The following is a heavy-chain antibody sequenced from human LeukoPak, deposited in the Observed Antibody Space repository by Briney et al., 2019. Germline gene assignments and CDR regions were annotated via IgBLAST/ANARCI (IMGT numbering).Heavy chain of an antibody. J-gene: IGHJ4*02. CDR3: AREGYYYDNSGYYDY. Sequence: ASVKVSCKASGYTFTNYGISWLRQAPGQGLEWMGWISVYNGNTKYAQKLQGRVTMTTDTSTSTAYMELRSLRSDDTAPYYCAREGYYYDNSGYYDYWGQGTLVTVSS. CDR2: ISVYNGNT. D-gene: IGHD3-22*01. CDR1: GYTFTNYG. V-gene: IGHV1-18*01.